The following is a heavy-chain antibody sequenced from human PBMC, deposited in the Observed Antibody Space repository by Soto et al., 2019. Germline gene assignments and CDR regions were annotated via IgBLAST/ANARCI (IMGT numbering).Heavy chain of an antibody. CDR1: GDSVSSNGAA. Sequence: SQTLSLTCVISGDSVSSNGAAWNWIRQSPARGLEWLGRTYYRSKWYNDYVVSMKSRLTINPDTSKNQFSLQLNSVTPEDTAVYYCARGSDSSFDYWGQGSLVTV. D-gene: IGHD2-21*02. V-gene: IGHV6-1*01. J-gene: IGHJ4*02. CDR2: TYYRSKWYN. CDR3: ARGSDSSFDY.